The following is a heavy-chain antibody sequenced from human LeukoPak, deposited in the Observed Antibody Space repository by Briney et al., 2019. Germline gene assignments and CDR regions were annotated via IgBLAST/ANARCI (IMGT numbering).Heavy chain of an antibody. V-gene: IGHV4-4*07. CDR2: IYTSGST. CDR1: GDFMSTSY. Sequence: SETLSLRCTVSGDFMSTSYWSWVRQPPGKGLEWIGRIYTSGSTNYNPSLKSRVTMSVDTSKNQFSLKLSSVTAADTAVYYCAREHGSGSVFDYWGQGTLVTVSS. D-gene: IGHD3-10*01. CDR3: AREHGSGSVFDY. J-gene: IGHJ4*02.